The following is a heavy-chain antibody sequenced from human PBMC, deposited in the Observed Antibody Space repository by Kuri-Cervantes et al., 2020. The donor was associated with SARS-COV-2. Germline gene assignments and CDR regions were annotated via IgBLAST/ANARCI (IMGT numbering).Heavy chain of an antibody. J-gene: IGHJ4*02. V-gene: IGHV4-59*11. Sequence: SETLSLTCTVSGVSISSHYWSWIRLPPGKGLEWIGYIYYSGSTNYNPSLKSRVTISVDTSKNQFSLKLGSVTAADTAVYYCARGIVGATGEYYFDYWGQGTLVTVSS. D-gene: IGHD1-26*01. CDR2: IYYSGST. CDR3: ARGIVGATGEYYFDY. CDR1: GVSISSHY.